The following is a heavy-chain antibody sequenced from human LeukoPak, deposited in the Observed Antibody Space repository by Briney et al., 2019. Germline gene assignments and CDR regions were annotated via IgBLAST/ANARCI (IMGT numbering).Heavy chain of an antibody. J-gene: IGHJ4*02. V-gene: IGHV3-53*01. D-gene: IGHD1-26*01. CDR3: AKGGGAYSGTYLD. CDR2: IYSGGNA. Sequence: GGSLRLSCAASGFIVSSTYMSWVRQGPGKGLERVAIIYSGGNAYYADSVKGRFTISRDISKNTLDLQMNSLRADDTAVYYCAKGGGAYSGTYLDWGQGTLVTVSS. CDR1: GFIVSSTY.